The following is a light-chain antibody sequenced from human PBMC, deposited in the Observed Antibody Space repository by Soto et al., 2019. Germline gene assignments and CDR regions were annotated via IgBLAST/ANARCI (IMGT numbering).Light chain of an antibody. V-gene: IGLV2-14*03. CDR3: SSHTPNITL. Sequence: QAVVTQPASVSGSPGQSITISCTGTSGDVDASHYVAWYQQHPNTAPKVLIYEGNNRPSGVSDRFSGSKSGNTASLTISGLQAEDEADYYCSSHTPNITLFGGGTKLTVL. J-gene: IGLJ2*01. CDR1: SGDVDASHY. CDR2: EGN.